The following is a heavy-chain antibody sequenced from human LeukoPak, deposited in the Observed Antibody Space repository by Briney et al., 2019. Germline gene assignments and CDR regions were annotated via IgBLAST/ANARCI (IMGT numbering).Heavy chain of an antibody. D-gene: IGHD3-22*01. CDR1: GYSFTTYW. Sequence: GESLKISCKNSGYSFTTYWIGWVRQMPGKGLEWVGIIYPGDSDTRYSPSFQGQVTISADKSISTAYLQWSSLKASDTAMYYCARGAYDSSGYYYFFDYWGQGTLVTVSS. J-gene: IGHJ4*02. CDR3: ARGAYDSSGYYYFFDY. V-gene: IGHV5-51*01. CDR2: IYPGDSDT.